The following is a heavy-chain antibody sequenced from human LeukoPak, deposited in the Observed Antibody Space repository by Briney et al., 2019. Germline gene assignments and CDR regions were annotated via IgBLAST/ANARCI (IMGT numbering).Heavy chain of an antibody. D-gene: IGHD5-18*01. V-gene: IGHV1-2*02. Sequence: ASVKVSCKASGYTFTGYYMHWVRQAPGQGLEWMGWINPNSGGTSCAQKFQGRVTMTRDTSISTAYMELSRLRSDDTALDYCARGLEYSYGRFDYWHQGPLVTVPS. J-gene: IGHJ4*02. CDR1: GYTFTGYY. CDR2: INPNSGGT. CDR3: ARGLEYSYGRFDY.